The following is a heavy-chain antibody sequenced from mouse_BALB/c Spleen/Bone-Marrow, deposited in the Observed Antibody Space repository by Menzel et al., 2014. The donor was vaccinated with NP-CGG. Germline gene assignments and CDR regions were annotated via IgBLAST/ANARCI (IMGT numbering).Heavy chain of an antibody. J-gene: IGHJ2*01. V-gene: IGHV1-80*01. CDR2: ISPGDGDT. D-gene: IGHD1-2*01. CDR1: GFAFSAYW. CDR3: TRSTASFDY. Sequence: VQLQPSGAALVRPGSSVKISCTASGFAFSAYWMNWVKQRPGQGLEWIGQISPGDGDTHHNGMFKGTATLTADKSTSAVQMQLRRLTSEDWADYFCTRSTASFDYWGQGTTLTVSA.